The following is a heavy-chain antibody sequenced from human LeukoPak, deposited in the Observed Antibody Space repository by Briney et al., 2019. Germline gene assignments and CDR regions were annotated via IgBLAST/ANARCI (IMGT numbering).Heavy chain of an antibody. CDR1: GFTFSSYA. J-gene: IGHJ6*02. D-gene: IGHD6-19*01. V-gene: IGHV3-23*03. CDR2: IYSGGTT. CDR3: ARGGSGWSYYYYYAMDV. Sequence: GGSLRLSCAASGFTFSSYAMSWVRQAPGKGLEWVSVIYSGGTTYYADSVKGRFTISRDNSKNTLYLQMNSLRAEDTAVYYCARGGSGWSYYYYYAMDVWGQGTTVTVSS.